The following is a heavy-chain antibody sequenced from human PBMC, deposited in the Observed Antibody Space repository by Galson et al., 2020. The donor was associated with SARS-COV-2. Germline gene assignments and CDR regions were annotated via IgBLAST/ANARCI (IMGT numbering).Heavy chain of an antibody. D-gene: IGHD6-13*01. J-gene: IGHJ4*02. CDR1: GGSISSSSYY. Sequence: SQTLSLTCTVSGGSISSSSYYWGWIRQRPGKGLEWIGSIYYSGSTYYNPSLKTRVTIPGDTSKNQFSLKLSSVTAADTAVYYCASSCGVLVWSARYYFDYWGQGTLVTVSS. V-gene: IGHV4-39*01. CDR2: IYYSGST. CDR3: ASSCGVLVWSARYYFDY.